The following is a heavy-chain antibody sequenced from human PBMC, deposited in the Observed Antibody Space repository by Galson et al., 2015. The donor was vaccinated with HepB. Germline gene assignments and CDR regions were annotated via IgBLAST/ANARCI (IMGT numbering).Heavy chain of an antibody. CDR3: ARLYYYDSSGYPYFDY. CDR2: IDPSDSYT. CDR1: GYSFTSYW. J-gene: IGHJ4*02. V-gene: IGHV5-10-1*01. D-gene: IGHD3-22*01. Sequence: QSGAEVKKPGESLRISCKGSGYSFTSYWITWVRQMPGKGLEWMGRIDPSDSYTNYSPSFQGHVTISADKSISTAYLQWSSLKASDTAMYYCARLYYYDSSGYPYFDYWGQGTLVTVSS.